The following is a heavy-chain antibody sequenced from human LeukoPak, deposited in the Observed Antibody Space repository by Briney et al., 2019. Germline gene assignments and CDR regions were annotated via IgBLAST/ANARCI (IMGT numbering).Heavy chain of an antibody. J-gene: IGHJ6*03. CDR3: AGDLDRGYMDV. CDR1: GGSISSGDYY. D-gene: IGHD5-24*01. CDR2: IYYSGST. V-gene: IGHV4-30-4*08. Sequence: TASETLSLTCTVSGGSISSGDYYWSWIRQPPGKVLEWIGYIYYSGSTYYNPSLKSRVTISVDTSKNQFSLKLSSVTAADTAVYYCAGDLDRGYMDVWGKGTTVTVSS.